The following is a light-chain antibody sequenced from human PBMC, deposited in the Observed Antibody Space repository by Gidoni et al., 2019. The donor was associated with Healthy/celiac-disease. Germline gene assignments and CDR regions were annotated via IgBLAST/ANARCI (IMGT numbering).Light chain of an antibody. CDR2: WAS. Sequence: DIVMTQSPDSLAGSLGERATSNCKSSQSVLYISNNKNDLAWYQQKPGQPPTLLIYWASTRESGVPARFSGSGSGTAFTLTSSSLQAEDVAVYYCQQYYSTPRTFGQGTKVEIK. CDR1: QSVLYISNNKND. CDR3: QQYYSTPRT. V-gene: IGKV4-1*01. J-gene: IGKJ1*01.